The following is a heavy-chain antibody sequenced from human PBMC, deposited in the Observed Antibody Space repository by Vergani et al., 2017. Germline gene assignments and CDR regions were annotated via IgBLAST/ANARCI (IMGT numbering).Heavy chain of an antibody. CDR2: ISCNSGSI. V-gene: IGHV3-9*01. J-gene: IGHJ4*02. D-gene: IGHD1-26*01. CDR1: GFTFDDYA. CDR3: AKDSGSYYGEAGEYYFDY. Sequence: EVQLVESGGGLVQPGRSLRLSCAASGFTFDDYAMHWVRQAPGKGLEWVSGISCNSGSIGYADSVKGRFTISRDNAKNSLYLQMNSLRAEDTALYYCAKDSGSYYGEAGEYYFDYWGQGTLVTVSS.